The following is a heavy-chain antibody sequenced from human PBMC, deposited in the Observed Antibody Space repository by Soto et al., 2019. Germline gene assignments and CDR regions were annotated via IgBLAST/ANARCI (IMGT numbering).Heavy chain of an antibody. CDR2: TRNKANSYTT. CDR1: GFTFSDHY. Sequence: EVQLVESGGGLVQPGGSLRLSCAASGFTFSDHYMDWVRQAPGKGLEWVGRTRNKANSYTTEYAASVKGRFTISRDDSRNSLYLQMNSLKTEDTAVYYCARGAMIGVGNYYYYYGMDVWGQGTTVTVSS. D-gene: IGHD3-22*01. CDR3: ARGAMIGVGNYYYYYGMDV. J-gene: IGHJ6*02. V-gene: IGHV3-72*01.